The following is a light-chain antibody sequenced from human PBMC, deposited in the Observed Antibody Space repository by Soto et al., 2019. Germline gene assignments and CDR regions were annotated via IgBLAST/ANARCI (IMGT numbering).Light chain of an antibody. J-gene: IGKJ1*01. CDR2: DAS. V-gene: IGKV3-11*01. CDR1: QSVSSY. Sequence: EIVLTQSPATLSLSPGERATLSCRASQSVSSYLAWYQQKPGQAPRLLIYDASNRATGIPARFSGSGSGTAFTLTISSLEPEDFAVYYCQQRSNWWTFGQGTKVDIK. CDR3: QQRSNWWT.